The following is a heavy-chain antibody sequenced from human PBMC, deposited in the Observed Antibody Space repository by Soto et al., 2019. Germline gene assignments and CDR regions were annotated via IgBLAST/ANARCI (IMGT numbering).Heavy chain of an antibody. Sequence: GGSLRLSCAASGFTFSSSAMHWVRQAPGKGLEWVAVISYDGSNKNYADSVKGRFTISRDNTKNTLYLQMNSLRAEDTAVYYCAKDRGRYCSGGLCYVSSGMDVWGQGTTVTVSS. D-gene: IGHD2-15*01. CDR1: GFTFSSSA. V-gene: IGHV3-30-3*01. CDR3: AKDRGRYCSGGLCYVSSGMDV. CDR2: ISYDGSNK. J-gene: IGHJ6*02.